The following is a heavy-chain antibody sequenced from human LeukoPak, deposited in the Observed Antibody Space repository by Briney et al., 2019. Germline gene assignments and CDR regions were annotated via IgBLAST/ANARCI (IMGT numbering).Heavy chain of an antibody. CDR2: VYYGRTT. V-gene: IGHV4-39*01. J-gene: IGHJ5*01. CDR3: VRHDGRGGATMGAFDS. CDR1: AGSFISSSHH. D-gene: IGHD5-12*01. Sequence: PSETLSLTCTVSAGSFISSSHHWGWIRQSPGKGLEWIGTVYYGRTTYYNPSLDGRVTISLDTSANHFSLQLNSVTAADTAVYYCVRHDGRGGATMGAFDSWGQGSLVTVSS.